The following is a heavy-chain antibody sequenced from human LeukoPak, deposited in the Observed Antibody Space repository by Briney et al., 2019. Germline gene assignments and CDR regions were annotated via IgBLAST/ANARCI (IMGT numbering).Heavy chain of an antibody. Sequence: GESLKISCKGSGYIFTDYWINWVRQMPGKGVEWVGVIYPGNSDVRYNPSFQGQVTISADKSISAAYLQWSSLKTSDTAMYYCVRIPNTAPPPNWFDPWGQGTLVTVSS. CDR2: IYPGNSDV. V-gene: IGHV5-51*01. D-gene: IGHD2-15*01. J-gene: IGHJ5*02. CDR1: GYIFTDYW. CDR3: VRIPNTAPPPNWFDP.